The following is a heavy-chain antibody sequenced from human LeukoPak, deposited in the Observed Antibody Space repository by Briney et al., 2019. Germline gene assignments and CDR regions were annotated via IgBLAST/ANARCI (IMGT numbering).Heavy chain of an antibody. CDR1: GCTFSSYA. D-gene: IGHD3-3*01. J-gene: IGHJ5*02. CDR3: AKDEARITIFGVVTPQKRWYTWFDP. Sequence: GSSVKVSCKASGCTFSSYAISWVRQAPGQGLEWMGGIIPIFGTANYAQKFQGRVTITADESTSTAYMELSSLRSEDTAVYYCAKDEARITIFGVVTPQKRWYTWFDPWGQGTLVTVSS. CDR2: IIPIFGTA. V-gene: IGHV1-69*01.